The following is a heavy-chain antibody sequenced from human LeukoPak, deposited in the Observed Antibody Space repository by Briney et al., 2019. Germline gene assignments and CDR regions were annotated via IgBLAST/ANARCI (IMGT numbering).Heavy chain of an antibody. D-gene: IGHD2-2*01. V-gene: IGHV1-2*06. CDR1: GGTFSSYA. CDR3: ARVAYHLTPYSPGGYYAMDV. CDR2: IYPNSGGT. Sequence: ASVKVSCKASGGTFSSYAISWVRQAPGQGLEWMGRIYPNSGGTNYAQKFQGRVTMTRDTSISTAYMELSRLRSDDTAVYYCARVAYHLTPYSPGGYYAMDVWGQGTTVTVSS. J-gene: IGHJ6*02.